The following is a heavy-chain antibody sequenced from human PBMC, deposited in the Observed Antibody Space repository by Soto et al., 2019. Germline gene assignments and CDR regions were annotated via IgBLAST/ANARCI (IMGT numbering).Heavy chain of an antibody. D-gene: IGHD2-15*01. CDR1: GFTFSRQA. V-gene: IGHV3-33*01. CDR3: APGFLGLCTGGNCPLDY. CDR2: IWYHGIDK. Sequence: PGGSLRLSCAASGFTFSRQAMHWVRQAPGRGLEWVAVIWYHGIDKYYADSVKGRFTISRDNSKNTVYLQMNSLRGEDTAVYYCAPGFLGLCTGGNCPLDYWGQGTLVTVSS. J-gene: IGHJ4*02.